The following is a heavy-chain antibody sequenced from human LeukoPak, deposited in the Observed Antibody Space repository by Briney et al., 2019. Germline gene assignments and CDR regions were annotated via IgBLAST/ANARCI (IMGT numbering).Heavy chain of an antibody. CDR3: ARRSLGIDYFDTSGVFDY. Sequence: SGTLSLTCAVSGGSISSSNWWTWVRQPPGKGLEWIGEIYHSGRTNYSPSLRSRNTISVDTSKNQFSLNLNSVTAADTAVYYCARRSLGIDYFDTSGVFDYWGQGTLVTVSS. V-gene: IGHV4-4*02. CDR2: IYHSGRT. J-gene: IGHJ4*02. CDR1: GGSISSSNW. D-gene: IGHD3-22*01.